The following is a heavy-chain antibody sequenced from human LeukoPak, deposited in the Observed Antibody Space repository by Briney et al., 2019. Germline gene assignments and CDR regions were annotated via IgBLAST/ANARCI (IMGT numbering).Heavy chain of an antibody. V-gene: IGHV3-23*01. D-gene: IGHD2-8*01. Sequence: GSLSLSCAASGFTFSSYAMSWVRQAPGKGLEWVSAISGSGGSTYYADSVKGRFTISRDNSKNTLYLQMSSLRAEDTAVYYCTRPRYCTNGVCLGWGLVGFDPWGQGTLVTVSS. CDR3: TRPRYCTNGVCLGWGLVGFDP. J-gene: IGHJ5*02. CDR1: GFTFSSYA. CDR2: ISGSGGST.